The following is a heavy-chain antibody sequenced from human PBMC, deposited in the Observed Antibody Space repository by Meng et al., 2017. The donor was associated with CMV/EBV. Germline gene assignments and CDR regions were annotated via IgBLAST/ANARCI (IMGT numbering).Heavy chain of an antibody. CDR2: ISSSSSYI. CDR1: GFTFSSYS. CDR3: ARRRYCSSTSCPSGMDV. V-gene: IGHV3-21*01. J-gene: IGHJ6*02. Sequence: ESLKISCAASGFTFSSYSMNWVRQAPGKGLEWVSSISSSSSYIYYADSVKGRFTISRDNAKNSLYLQMNSLRAEDTAVYYCARRRYCSSTSCPSGMDVWGQGTTVTVSS. D-gene: IGHD2-2*01.